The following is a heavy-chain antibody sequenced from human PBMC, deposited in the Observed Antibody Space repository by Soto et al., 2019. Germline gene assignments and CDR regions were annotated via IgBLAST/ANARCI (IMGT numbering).Heavy chain of an antibody. Sequence: QVQLVQSGAEVKKPGASVKVSCKASGYSFSDYDINWVRQATGQGPEWMGWMNPNSGNTGYAQKFQGRVTMTRNTSINTAYMELRSLGSEDTAVYYCARDDRYNWNDEGWFDPWGQGTLVTVSS. CDR2: MNPNSGNT. D-gene: IGHD1-20*01. V-gene: IGHV1-8*01. J-gene: IGHJ5*02. CDR3: ARDDRYNWNDEGWFDP. CDR1: GYSFSDYD.